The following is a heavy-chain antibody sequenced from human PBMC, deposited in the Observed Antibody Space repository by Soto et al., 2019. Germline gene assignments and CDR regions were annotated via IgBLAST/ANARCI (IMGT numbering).Heavy chain of an antibody. Sequence: PSETLSLTCTVSCGSISSYYWSWIRQPAGKGLEWIGRIYTSGSTNYNPSLKSRVTMSVDTSKNQFSLKLSSVTAADTAVYYCARDLWYDSSGYYYDGPHFDYWGQGTLVTVSS. D-gene: IGHD3-22*01. J-gene: IGHJ4*02. CDR2: IYTSGST. CDR1: CGSISSYY. CDR3: ARDLWYDSSGYYYDGPHFDY. V-gene: IGHV4-4*07.